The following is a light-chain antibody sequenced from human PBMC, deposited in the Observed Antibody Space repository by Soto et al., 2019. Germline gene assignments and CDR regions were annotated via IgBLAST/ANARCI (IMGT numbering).Light chain of an antibody. CDR1: SSDLDGYNY. V-gene: IGLV2-14*01. CDR3: STFTISRNTVI. CDR2: DVS. Sequence: QSVLTQPASVSGSPGQSITISCTGTSSDLDGYNYVSWYQYHPGEAPKLMIYDVSNWPSGISNRFSGSKSGNTASLTISGRLPDDEEDDYCSTFTISRNTVIFGGGTKLTVL. J-gene: IGLJ2*01.